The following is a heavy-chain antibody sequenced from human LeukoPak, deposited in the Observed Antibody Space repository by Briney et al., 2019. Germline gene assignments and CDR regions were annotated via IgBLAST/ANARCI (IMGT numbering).Heavy chain of an antibody. V-gene: IGHV3-74*01. Sequence: GGSLRLSCAASGFTFSSYWMHWVRQAPGKGLVWVSRINSDGSSTSYADSVKGRFTISGDNAKNTLYLQMNSLRAEDTAVYYCAGATYYYDSSGYYNIWGQGTMVTVSS. CDR3: AGATYYYDSSGYYNI. D-gene: IGHD3-22*01. CDR2: INSDGSST. J-gene: IGHJ3*02. CDR1: GFTFSSYW.